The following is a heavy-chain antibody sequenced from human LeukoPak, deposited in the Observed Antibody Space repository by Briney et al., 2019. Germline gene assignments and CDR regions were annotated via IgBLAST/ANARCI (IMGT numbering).Heavy chain of an antibody. V-gene: IGHV4-34*01. CDR2: INHSGST. Sequence: SETLSPTCAVYGGSFSGYYWSWIRQPPGKGLEWIGEINHSGSTNYNPSLKSRVTISVDTSKNQFSLKLSSVTAADTAVYYCASGAVAGRNYWGQGTLVTVSS. J-gene: IGHJ4*02. CDR3: ASGAVAGRNY. CDR1: GGSFSGYY. D-gene: IGHD6-19*01.